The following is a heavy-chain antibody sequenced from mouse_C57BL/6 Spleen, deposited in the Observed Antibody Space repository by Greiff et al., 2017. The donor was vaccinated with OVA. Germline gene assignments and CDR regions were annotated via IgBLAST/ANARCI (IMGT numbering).Heavy chain of an antibody. CDR2: FHPYNDDT. Sequence: VQLQESGAELVKPGASVKMSCKASGYTFTTYPIEWMKQNHGKSLEWIGNFHPYNDDTKYNEKFKGKATLTVEKSSSTVYLELSRLTSDDSAVYYCARGGLRPIYAMDYWGQGTSVTVSS. D-gene: IGHD2-4*01. J-gene: IGHJ4*01. V-gene: IGHV1-47*01. CDR3: ARGGLRPIYAMDY. CDR1: GYTFTTYP.